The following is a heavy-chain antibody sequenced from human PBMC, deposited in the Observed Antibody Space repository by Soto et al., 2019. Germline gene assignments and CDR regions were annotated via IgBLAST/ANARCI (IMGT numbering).Heavy chain of an antibody. CDR2: INPNSGGT. V-gene: IGHV1-2*04. Sequence: ASVKVSCKASGYTFTGYYMHWVRQAPGQGLEWMGWINPNSGGTNYAQKFQGWVTMTRDTSISTAYMELSRLRSDDTAVYYCARAGLDYGDYLDYWGQGTLVTVSS. D-gene: IGHD4-17*01. CDR3: ARAGLDYGDYLDY. J-gene: IGHJ4*02. CDR1: GYTFTGYY.